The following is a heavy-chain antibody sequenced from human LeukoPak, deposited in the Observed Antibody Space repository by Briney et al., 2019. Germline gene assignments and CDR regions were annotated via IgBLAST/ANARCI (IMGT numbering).Heavy chain of an antibody. V-gene: IGHV3-23*01. CDR2: ISGSGGST. CDR3: EVYSGYESDY. D-gene: IGHD5-12*01. CDR1: GFTFSSYA. Sequence: SLRLSCAASGFTFSSYAMSWVRQAPGKGLEWVSAISGSGGSTYYADSVKGRFTISRDNSKNTLYLQMNSLRAEDTAVYYCEVYSGYESDYWGQGTLVTVSS. J-gene: IGHJ4*02.